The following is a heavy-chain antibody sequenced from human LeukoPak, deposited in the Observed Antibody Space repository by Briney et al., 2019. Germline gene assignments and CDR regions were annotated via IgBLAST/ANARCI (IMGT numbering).Heavy chain of an antibody. D-gene: IGHD3-3*01. J-gene: IGHJ4*02. V-gene: IGHV4-39*01. CDR3: ATATGATKYYDFWSGYYTGGYFDY. CDR1: GGSISSSSYY. CDR2: IYYSGST. Sequence: SETLSLTCTVSGGSISSSSYYWGWIRQPPGKGLEWIGSIYYSGSTYYNPSLKSRVTISVDTSKNQFSLKLSSVTAADTAVYYCATATGATKYYDFWSGYYTGGYFDYWGQGTLVTVSS.